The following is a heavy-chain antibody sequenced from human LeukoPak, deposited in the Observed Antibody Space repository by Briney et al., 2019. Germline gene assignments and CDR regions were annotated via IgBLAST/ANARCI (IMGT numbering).Heavy chain of an antibody. CDR3: ARDGDGYSGYDFYYYYGMDV. D-gene: IGHD5-12*01. J-gene: IGHJ6*02. CDR1: GFTFSSYW. V-gene: IGHV3-7*01. Sequence: GGSLRLSCAASGFTFSSYWMSWVRQAPGKGLEWVANIKQDGSEKYYVDSVKGRFTISRDNAKNSLYPQMNSLRAEDTAVYYCARDGDGYSGYDFYYYYGMDVWGQGTTVTVSS. CDR2: IKQDGSEK.